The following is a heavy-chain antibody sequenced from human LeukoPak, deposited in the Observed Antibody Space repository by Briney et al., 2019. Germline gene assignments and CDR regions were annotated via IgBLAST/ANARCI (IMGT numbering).Heavy chain of an antibody. D-gene: IGHD3-10*01. V-gene: IGHV3-21*01. CDR3: GRDFLGESGAGGP. CDR2: ISGSGIYT. CDR1: AFTFSDYS. J-gene: IGHJ5*02. Sequence: GGSLRLSCAASAFTFSDYSMNWVRQAPGKGLEWVSSISGSGIYTYYADSVKGRFTISRDNAKNSVHLQMTNLRVDDTAVYYCGRDFLGESGAGGPWGQGILVTVSS.